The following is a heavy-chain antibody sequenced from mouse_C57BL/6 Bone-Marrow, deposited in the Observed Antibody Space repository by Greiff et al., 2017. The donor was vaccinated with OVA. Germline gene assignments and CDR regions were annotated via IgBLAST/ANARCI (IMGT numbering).Heavy chain of an antibody. Sequence: QVQLQQPGAELVKPGASVKMSCKASGYTFTSYWITWVKQRPGQGLEWIGDIYPGSGSTNYNEKFKSKATLTVDTSSSTAYMQLSSLTSEDSAVYYGARAIYYGSSYYYFDYWGQGTTLTVSS. CDR3: ARAIYYGSSYYYFDY. J-gene: IGHJ2*01. CDR2: IYPGSGST. V-gene: IGHV1-55*01. D-gene: IGHD1-1*01. CDR1: GYTFTSYW.